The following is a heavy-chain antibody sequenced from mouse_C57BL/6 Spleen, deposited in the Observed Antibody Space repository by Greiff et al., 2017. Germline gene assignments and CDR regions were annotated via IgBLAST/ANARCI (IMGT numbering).Heavy chain of an antibody. CDR2: ISYDGSN. V-gene: IGHV3-6*01. Sequence: EVKLMESGPGLVKPSQSLSLPCSVTGYSITSGYYWNWIRQFPGNKLEWMGYISYDGSNNYNPSLKNRISITRDTSKNQFFLKLNSVTTEDTATYYCARDWEAMDYWGQGTSVTVSS. CDR3: ARDWEAMDY. D-gene: IGHD4-1*01. J-gene: IGHJ4*01. CDR1: GYSITSGYY.